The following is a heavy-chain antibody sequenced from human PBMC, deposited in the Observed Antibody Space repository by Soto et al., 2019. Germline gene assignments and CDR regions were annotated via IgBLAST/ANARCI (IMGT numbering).Heavy chain of an antibody. CDR2: IYHGGST. J-gene: IGHJ4*02. CDR3: ARSPRSIAAGGIDY. Sequence: QVQLQESGPGLVKPSGTLSLTCAVSGGSISSSNLWTWVRQPPGKGLEWIGEIYHGGSTNYNPSLRSRVKISVDKSKNPFALRLSSVNAADTAVYYCARSPRSIAAGGIDYWGQGILVTVSS. V-gene: IGHV4-4*02. CDR1: GGSISSSNL. D-gene: IGHD6-13*01.